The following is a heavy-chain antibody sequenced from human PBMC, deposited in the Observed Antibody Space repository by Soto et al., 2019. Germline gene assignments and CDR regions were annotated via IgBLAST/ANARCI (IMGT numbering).Heavy chain of an antibody. Sequence: SETLSLTCTGSGGSISRYDWSWSRQPPGKGLEWIGYIYYTGTTNYNPSLKSRVTISVDTSKNQFSLKLSSVTTADTAVYYCTKLPWAAYGGIFDPWGQVTLVTVS. D-gene: IGHD4-17*01. CDR2: IYYTGTT. CDR1: GGSISRYD. J-gene: IGHJ5*02. V-gene: IGHV4-59*01. CDR3: TKLPWAAYGGIFDP.